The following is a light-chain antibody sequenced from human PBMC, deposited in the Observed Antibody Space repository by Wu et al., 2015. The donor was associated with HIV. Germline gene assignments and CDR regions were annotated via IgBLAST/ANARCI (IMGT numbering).Light chain of an antibody. V-gene: IGKV1-8*01. CDR2: AAS. CDR3: QQYYSYPYT. Sequence: IRMTQSPSSLSASTGDRVTITCRASQDIGSYLAWYQQKPGKAPNLLIYAASTLQSGVPSRFSGSGSGTDFTLTISCLQSEDFATYYCQQYYSYPYTFGQGTKLDIK. J-gene: IGKJ2*01. CDR1: QDIGSY.